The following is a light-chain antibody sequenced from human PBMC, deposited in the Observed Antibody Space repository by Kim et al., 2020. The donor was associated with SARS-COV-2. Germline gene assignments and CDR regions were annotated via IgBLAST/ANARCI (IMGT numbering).Light chain of an antibody. CDR1: SLRSYY. V-gene: IGLV3-19*01. CDR3: NSRDSSGNHQV. Sequence: ALGQTVRITCQGDSLRSYYASWYQQKPGQGPVLVIYGKNNRPSGIPDRFSGSSSGNTASLTITGAQAEDEADYYCNSRDSSGNHQVFGTGTKVTVL. J-gene: IGLJ1*01. CDR2: GKN.